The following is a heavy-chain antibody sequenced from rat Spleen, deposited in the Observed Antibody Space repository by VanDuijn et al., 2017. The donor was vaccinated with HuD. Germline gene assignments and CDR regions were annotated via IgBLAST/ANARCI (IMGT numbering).Heavy chain of an antibody. CDR1: GFSLTRYD. CDR3: ARVGYSSYIRYFDY. Sequence: QVQLKESGPGLVQPSQTLSLTCTVSGFSLTRYDISWVRQPPGKGLEWMGVIWTGGTTAYNSLLKSRLSISRDTSKSQVFLKMNSLQTEGTATYYCARVGYSSYIRYFDYWGQGVMVTVSS. D-gene: IGHD1-2*01. CDR2: IWTGGTT. V-gene: IGHV2-43*01. J-gene: IGHJ2*01.